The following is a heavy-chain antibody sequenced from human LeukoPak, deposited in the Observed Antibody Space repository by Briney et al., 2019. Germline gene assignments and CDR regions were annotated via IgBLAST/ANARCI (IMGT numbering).Heavy chain of an antibody. CDR1: GFTFSTSG. D-gene: IGHD6-19*01. V-gene: IGHV3-48*01. CDR2: FSDSRSTI. J-gene: IGHJ4*02. CDR3: VRLHGSAWFYFES. Sequence: PGGSLRLSCAASGFTFSTSGMNWVRQAPGKGLEWVSYFSDSRSTIYYADSVRGRFTISRDNAQNSLYLQMNSLRAEDTAVYYCVRLHGSAWFYFESWGQGTLVTVSS.